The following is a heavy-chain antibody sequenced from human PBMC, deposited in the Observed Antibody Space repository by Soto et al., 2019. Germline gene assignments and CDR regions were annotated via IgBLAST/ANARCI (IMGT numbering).Heavy chain of an antibody. J-gene: IGHJ4*02. CDR1: GFIFSDYS. D-gene: IGHD4-17*01. CDR3: ARDAGGYFYGDSHFDF. V-gene: IGHV3-30*04. CDR2: TSFDGRVT. Sequence: QVQLVESGGGVVQPGTSLRLSCEASGFIFSDYSMHWVRQAPGKGLECLALTSFDGRVTYYADYVKGRFTISRDNSKNTLYLQLDSLRVEDTAMFFCARDAGGYFYGDSHFDFWGQGTLVTVSP.